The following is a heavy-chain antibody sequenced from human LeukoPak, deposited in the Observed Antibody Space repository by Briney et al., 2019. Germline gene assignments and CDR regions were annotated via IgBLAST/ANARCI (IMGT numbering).Heavy chain of an antibody. D-gene: IGHD5-24*01. Sequence: GGSLRLSCAASGFTFSSYGTHWVRQAPGKGLEWVAVIWYDGSNKYYADSVKGRFTISRDNSKNTLYLQMNSLRAEDTAVYLCVRGYTIKGFDYWGQGTLVTVSS. V-gene: IGHV3-33*01. CDR3: VRGYTIKGFDY. CDR2: IWYDGSNK. J-gene: IGHJ4*02. CDR1: GFTFSSYG.